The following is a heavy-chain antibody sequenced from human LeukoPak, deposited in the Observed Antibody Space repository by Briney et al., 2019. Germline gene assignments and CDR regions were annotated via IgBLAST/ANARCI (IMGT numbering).Heavy chain of an antibody. CDR3: ARHGASGSYLYYFDY. D-gene: IGHD1-26*01. CDR2: IYYSGST. J-gene: IGHJ4*02. Sequence: SETLSLTCTVSGAPVNSDSYYWSWIRQTPGKGLEWIGYIYYSGSTNYNPSLKSRVTISVDTSKNQFSLKLSSVTAADTAVYFCARHGASGSYLYYFDYWGQGTLVTVSS. CDR1: GAPVNSDSYY. V-gene: IGHV4-61*01.